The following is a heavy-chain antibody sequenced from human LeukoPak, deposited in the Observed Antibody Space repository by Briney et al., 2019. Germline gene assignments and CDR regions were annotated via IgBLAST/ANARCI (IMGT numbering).Heavy chain of an antibody. J-gene: IGHJ4*02. CDR2: INKGATHV. Sequence: PGGSLRLSCAASQFSFSSYSFNWVRQAPGQGLEWVSSINKGATHVYYADSMRGRFTVSRDYAKNSLYLQMDSPRPEDTAVYYCVRLRRNSDPTGYYYDYWGRGTLVTVSS. D-gene: IGHD1/OR15-1a*01. CDR3: VRLRRNSDPTGYYYDY. CDR1: QFSFSSYS. V-gene: IGHV3-21*01.